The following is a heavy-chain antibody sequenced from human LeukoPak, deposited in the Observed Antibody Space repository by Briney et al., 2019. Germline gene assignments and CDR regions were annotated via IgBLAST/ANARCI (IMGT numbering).Heavy chain of an antibody. CDR3: ARDDSSGWYYFDY. J-gene: IGHJ4*02. D-gene: IGHD6-19*01. V-gene: IGHV4-34*01. CDR1: GGSFSGYY. Sequence: PSETLSLTCAVYGGSFSGYYWSWIRQPPGKGLEWIGEINHSGSTNYNPSLKSRVTMSVDTSKNQFSLKLSSVTAADTAVYYCARDDSSGWYYFDYWGQGTLVTVSS. CDR2: INHSGST.